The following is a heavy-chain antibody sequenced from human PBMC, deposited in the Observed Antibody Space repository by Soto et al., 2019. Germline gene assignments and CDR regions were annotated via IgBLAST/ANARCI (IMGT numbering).Heavy chain of an antibody. Sequence: QVQLVQSGPEVKKPGASVKVSCKASGYTFTSHGVSWVRQAPGQGLEWMGWISASNGDTNYAQKLQGRVTVTTDTSTSTAYMELRSLRSEDTTVYYCARMVRGSNIDYYRYTGVWGKGTTVTVSS. J-gene: IGHJ6*03. D-gene: IGHD3-10*01. CDR3: ARMVRGSNIDYYRYTGV. CDR2: ISASNGDT. CDR1: GYTFTSHG. V-gene: IGHV1-18*01.